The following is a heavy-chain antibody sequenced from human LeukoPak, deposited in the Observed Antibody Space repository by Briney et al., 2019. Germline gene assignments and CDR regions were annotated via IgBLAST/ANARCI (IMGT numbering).Heavy chain of an antibody. D-gene: IGHD6-13*01. CDR1: GGSVSSSGYY. CDR2: IYYSGYT. V-gene: IGHV4-39*01. J-gene: IGHJ4*02. CDR3: ARRESSTIDY. Sequence: SETLSLTCTVSGGSVSSSGYYWGWIRQPPGKGLEWIGSIYYSGYTYYNPSLKSRVTISVDTSKNQFSLKLSSVTAADTAVYYCARRESSTIDYWGQGTLVTVSS.